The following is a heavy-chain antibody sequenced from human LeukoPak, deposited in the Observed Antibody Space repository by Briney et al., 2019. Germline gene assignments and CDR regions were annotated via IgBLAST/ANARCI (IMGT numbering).Heavy chain of an antibody. D-gene: IGHD6-19*01. CDR2: IRLKGYGGTT. CDR1: GFTFGDYA. Sequence: GGSLRLSCTASGFTFGDYAMSWVRQAPGKGLEWVAFIRLKGYGGTTEYAASVKGRFTMSRDDSKSIAYLQMNSLKTEDTAVYYCTRENAGSSGDYWGQGTLVTVSS. J-gene: IGHJ4*02. V-gene: IGHV3-49*04. CDR3: TRENAGSSGDY.